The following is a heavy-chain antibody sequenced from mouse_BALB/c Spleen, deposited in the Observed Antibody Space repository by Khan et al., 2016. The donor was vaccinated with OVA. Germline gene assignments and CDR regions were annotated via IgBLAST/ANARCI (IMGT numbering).Heavy chain of an antibody. CDR3: ARDGSRYNYAMDY. J-gene: IGHJ4*01. CDR1: GYSITSDYA. V-gene: IGHV3-2*02. CDR2: ISYSGSP. Sequence: LQQSGPGLVKPSQSLSLTCTVTGYSITSDYAWNWIRQFPGNKLEWMGYISYSGSPNYNPALKSRISITRDTSKNQFFLQLNSVTTEDTATYYCARDGSRYNYAMDYWGQGTSVTVSS. D-gene: IGHD2-3*01.